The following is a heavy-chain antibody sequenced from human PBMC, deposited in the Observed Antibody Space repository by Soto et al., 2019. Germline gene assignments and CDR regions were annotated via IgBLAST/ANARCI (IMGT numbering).Heavy chain of an antibody. V-gene: IGHV4-4*02. CDR2: IYHSGST. D-gene: IGHD3-3*01. CDR3: FMGVSFGVVTMNWFDP. J-gene: IGHJ5*02. Sequence: SETLSLTCAVSGGSISSSNWWSWVRQPPGKGLEWIGEIYHSGSTNYNPSLKSRITISVYKAKHQFSLKLSSVTSADPAVYYSFMGVSFGVVTMNWFDPWGQGILVTVSS. CDR1: GGSISSSNW.